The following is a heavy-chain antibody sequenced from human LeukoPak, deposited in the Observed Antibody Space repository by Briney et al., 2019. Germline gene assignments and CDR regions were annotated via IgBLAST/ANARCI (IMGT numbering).Heavy chain of an antibody. Sequence: GASVKVSCKASGYTFTGYYMHWVRQAPGQGLEWMGWINLNSGGTNYAQKFQGWVTMTRDTSISTAYMELSRLRSDDTAVYYCARGRMTTVNYNWFDPWGQGTLVTVSS. CDR3: ARGRMTTVNYNWFDP. J-gene: IGHJ5*02. CDR2: INLNSGGT. V-gene: IGHV1-2*04. CDR1: GYTFTGYY. D-gene: IGHD4-17*01.